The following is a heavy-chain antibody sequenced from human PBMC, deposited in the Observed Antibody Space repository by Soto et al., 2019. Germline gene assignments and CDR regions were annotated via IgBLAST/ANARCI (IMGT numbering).Heavy chain of an antibody. J-gene: IGHJ6*03. CDR2: MNPNSGNT. Sequence: ASVKVSCKASGYTFTSYDINWVRQATGQGLEWMGWMNPNSGNTGYAQKFQGRVTMTRNTSISTAYMELSSLRSEDTAVYYCARGPYDYIWGSYRLYYYYYYIDVWGKGTTVTVSS. CDR1: GYTFTSYD. V-gene: IGHV1-8*01. D-gene: IGHD3-16*02. CDR3: ARGPYDYIWGSYRLYYYYYYIDV.